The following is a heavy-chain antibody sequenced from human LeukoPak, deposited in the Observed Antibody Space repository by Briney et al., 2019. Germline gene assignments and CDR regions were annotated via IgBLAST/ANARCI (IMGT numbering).Heavy chain of an antibody. CDR3: GLRSGSSWVDAFNL. CDR2: ISSSSSYI. Sequence: GGSLRLSCAASGFTFSSYSMNWVRQAPGKGLEWVSSISSSSSYIYYADSVKGRFTISRDNAKSSLYLQMNSLRVEDTAVYYCGLRSGSSWVDAFNLWGQGTKVTVSS. D-gene: IGHD6-13*01. J-gene: IGHJ3*01. V-gene: IGHV3-21*04. CDR1: GFTFSSYS.